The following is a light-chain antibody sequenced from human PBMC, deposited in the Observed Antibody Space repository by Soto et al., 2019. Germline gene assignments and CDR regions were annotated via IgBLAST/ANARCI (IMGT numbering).Light chain of an antibody. CDR1: QGFVHSVGDTD. CDR3: MQATHWPPLYT. J-gene: IGKJ2*01. CDR2: NVS. Sequence: DVVMTQSPLSLPVTLGQPASISCRTSQGFVHSVGDTDLSWFHERPGQSPSRLIDNVSNRDSGVTDRFSGSGSGSDFTLKISRVEAEDIGVDDCMQATHWPPLYTFGQGTKLEI. V-gene: IGKV2-30*02.